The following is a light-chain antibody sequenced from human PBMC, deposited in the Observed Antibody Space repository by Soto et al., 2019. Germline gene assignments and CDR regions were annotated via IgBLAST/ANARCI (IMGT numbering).Light chain of an antibody. CDR3: LLHCNGARV. CDR1: TGAVTSGHS. CDR2: DTT. J-gene: IGLJ3*02. V-gene: IGLV7-46*01. Sequence: QAVGTQEPSLTVSPGGTVILTCGSSTGAVTSGHSPYWFQQKPGQAPRTLIYDTTNKHSWTPARFSGSLLGGKGALTLSGAQPDEEADYYCLLHCNGARVFGGGTKLTVL.